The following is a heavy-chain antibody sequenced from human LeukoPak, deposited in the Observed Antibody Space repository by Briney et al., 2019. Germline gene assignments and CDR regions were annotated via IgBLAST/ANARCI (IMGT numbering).Heavy chain of an antibody. D-gene: IGHD6-13*01. CDR3: ARAPLGIAAAENYFDY. J-gene: IGHJ4*02. V-gene: IGHV1-2*02. Sequence: ASVKVSCKASGYTFTVYYMHWVRHAPGQGLEWMGWINPNSGGTNYAQKFQGRVTMTRDTSISTAYMELSRLRPDDTAVYYCARAPLGIAAAENYFDYWGQGTLVTVSS. CDR2: INPNSGGT. CDR1: GYTFTVYY.